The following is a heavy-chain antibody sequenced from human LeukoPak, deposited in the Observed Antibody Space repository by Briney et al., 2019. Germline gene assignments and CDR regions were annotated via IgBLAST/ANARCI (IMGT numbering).Heavy chain of an antibody. J-gene: IGHJ4*02. CDR1: GASVNRHY. CDR3: ARIDRAVAGTIDY. Sequence: PSETLSLTCTVSGASVNRHYWSWIRQPPGKELEWIGNFYHSDNSANTNYNPSLNSRVTISVDTSKNQFSLKLSSVTAADTAVYYCARIDRAVAGTIDYWGQGTLVTVSS. D-gene: IGHD6-19*01. CDR2: FYHSDNSANT. V-gene: IGHV4-59*08.